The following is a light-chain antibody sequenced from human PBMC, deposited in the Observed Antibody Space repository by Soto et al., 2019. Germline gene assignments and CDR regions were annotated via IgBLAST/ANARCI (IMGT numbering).Light chain of an antibody. CDR3: QQSYSTPWT. J-gene: IGKJ1*01. Sequence: DLQMTQSPSSLSASVGDRVTITCRASQSISSYLNWYQQKPGKALKLLIYAASSLQSGVPSRFSGSGSGTDFTLTISSLQPEDFATYYCQQSYSTPWTFGQGTKVEIK. V-gene: IGKV1-39*01. CDR1: QSISSY. CDR2: AAS.